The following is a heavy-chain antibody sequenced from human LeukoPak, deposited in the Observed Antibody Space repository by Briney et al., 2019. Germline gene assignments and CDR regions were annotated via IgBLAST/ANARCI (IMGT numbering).Heavy chain of an antibody. V-gene: IGHV1-8*01. CDR2: VHPNSGNT. Sequence: ASVKVSCKTTGYPFTTYEINWVRQAAGQGLEWMGWVHPNSGNTAYAQKFQGRVTMTRDTSISTTYMELSGLRSDDTAVYFCARGPRNDPWGQGTLVTVSS. CDR3: ARGPRNDP. J-gene: IGHJ5*02. D-gene: IGHD1-14*01. CDR1: GYPFTTYE.